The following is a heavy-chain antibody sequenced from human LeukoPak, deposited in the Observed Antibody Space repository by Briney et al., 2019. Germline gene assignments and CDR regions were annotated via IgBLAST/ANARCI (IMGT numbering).Heavy chain of an antibody. D-gene: IGHD3-22*01. CDR1: GVSISRGDYE. Sequence: PSETLSLTCTVSGVSISRGDYEWGWLRQPAGKGLEWIGYMYYNGSTYYNPSVKSQFTRTVNTSKNQFSLKLSSVTAADTAVYYCARVDSSGYRYFDYWGQGTLVTVSS. V-gene: IGHV4-30-4*01. J-gene: IGHJ4*02. CDR3: ARVDSSGYRYFDY. CDR2: MYYNGST.